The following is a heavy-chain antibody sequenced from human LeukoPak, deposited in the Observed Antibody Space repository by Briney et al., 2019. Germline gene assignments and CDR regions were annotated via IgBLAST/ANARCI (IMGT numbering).Heavy chain of an antibody. Sequence: PSETLSLTCTVSGGSISSSSYYWGWIRQPPGKGLEWIGSIYYSGSTYYNPSLKSRVTISVDTSKNQFSLKLSSVTAADTAVYYCARDPLRPRYFDLWGRGTLVTVSS. CDR2: IYYSGST. D-gene: IGHD2-21*02. CDR3: ARDPLRPRYFDL. J-gene: IGHJ2*01. CDR1: GGSISSSSYY. V-gene: IGHV4-39*07.